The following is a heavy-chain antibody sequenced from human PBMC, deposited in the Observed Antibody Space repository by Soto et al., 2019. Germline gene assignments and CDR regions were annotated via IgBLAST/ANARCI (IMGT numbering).Heavy chain of an antibody. CDR2: IYHSGST. Sequence: SVALPLTCSVSGYSIGSVYYWGLIRQPPGKGLEWIGSIYHSGSTYYNPSLKSRVTISVDTSKNQFSLKLSSVTAADTAVYYCARDSCSGGSCYYHYYYYGMDVWGQGNTVTGCS. D-gene: IGHD2-15*01. J-gene: IGHJ6*02. V-gene: IGHV4-38-2*02. CDR3: ARDSCSGGSCYYHYYYYGMDV. CDR1: GYSIGSVYY.